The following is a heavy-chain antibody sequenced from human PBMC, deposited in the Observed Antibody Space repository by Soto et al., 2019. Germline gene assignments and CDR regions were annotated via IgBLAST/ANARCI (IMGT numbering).Heavy chain of an antibody. CDR3: AKGALAYAGEVDN. V-gene: IGHV3-23*01. J-gene: IGHJ4*02. D-gene: IGHD2-21*01. Sequence: VQLSESGGGLVQPGGSLRLSCAASGFTFSSYSMGWVRQAPGKGLEWVSAISGRDDSTNYADSVRGRFTISRDNSKNTLYLQMSSLGAEDAAIYYWAKGALAYAGEVDNWGQGTLVTVSS. CDR1: GFTFSSYS. CDR2: ISGRDDST.